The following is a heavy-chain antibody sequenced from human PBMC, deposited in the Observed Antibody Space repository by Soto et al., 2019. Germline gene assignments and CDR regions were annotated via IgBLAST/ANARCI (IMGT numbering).Heavy chain of an antibody. CDR2: IYTSGST. Sequence: SETLSLTCTVSGGSITNYYWAWIRRPAGKGLEWIGRIYTSGSTNYNPSLKSRVTMSVDTSKNQFSLKLNSVTAADTAVYYCVRDETVLGFDYWGQGTLVTVSS. CDR3: VRDETVLGFDY. D-gene: IGHD2-15*01. CDR1: GGSITNYY. J-gene: IGHJ4*02. V-gene: IGHV4-4*07.